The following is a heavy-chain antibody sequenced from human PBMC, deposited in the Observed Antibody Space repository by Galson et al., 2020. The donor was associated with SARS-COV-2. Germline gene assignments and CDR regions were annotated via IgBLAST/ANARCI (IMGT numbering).Heavy chain of an antibody. CDR2: IYYSGST. Sequence: SETLSLTCTVSGGSISSGGYYWTWIRQHPGKCLEWIGYIYYSGSTYYNPSLKSRVTISVDTSKNQFSLKLSSVTAADTAVYYCARTSGGTDAFDIWGQGTMVTVSS. CDR1: GGSISSGGYY. D-gene: IGHD1-1*01. CDR3: ARTSGGTDAFDI. J-gene: IGHJ3*02. V-gene: IGHV4-31*03.